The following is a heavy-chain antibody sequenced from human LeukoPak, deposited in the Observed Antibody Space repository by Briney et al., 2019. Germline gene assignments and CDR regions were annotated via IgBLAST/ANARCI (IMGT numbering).Heavy chain of an antibody. CDR3: ARESSAGTLGY. D-gene: IGHD6-13*01. CDR1: GGSISSYY. CDR2: IYYNGSP. Sequence: SETLSLTCTVSGGSISSYYWNWIRQPPGKGLEGIGYIYYNGSPNYNPSLKSRLTISIDTSKNQFSLKLTSVTAADTAVYYCARESSAGTLGYWGQGTLVTVSS. J-gene: IGHJ4*02. V-gene: IGHV4-59*01.